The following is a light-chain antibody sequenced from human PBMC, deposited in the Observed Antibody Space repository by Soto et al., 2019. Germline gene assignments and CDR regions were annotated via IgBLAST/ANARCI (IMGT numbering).Light chain of an antibody. CDR1: GSDVGTYNY. CDR2: EVS. J-gene: IGLJ1*01. CDR3: SSYTDSSTLEV. Sequence: QSALTQPASVSGSPGQSITISCTGTGSDVGTYNYVSWYQQHPGKAPKLMIYEVSNRPSGVSNRSSGSKSGATASLTISRLQAEDEADYYCSSYTDSSTLEVFGTGTKVTVL. V-gene: IGLV2-14*01.